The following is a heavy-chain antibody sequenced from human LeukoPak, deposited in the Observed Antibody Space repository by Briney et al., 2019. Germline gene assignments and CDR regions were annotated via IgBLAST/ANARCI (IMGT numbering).Heavy chain of an antibody. V-gene: IGHV3-23*01. J-gene: IGHJ3*02. CDR1: GFTFSNYA. CDR2: ISGSGGST. CDR3: AKGVSSGYYSNDAFDI. D-gene: IGHD3-22*01. Sequence: PGGSLRLSCAASGFTFSNYAINWVRQAPGKGLEWVSAISGSGGSTYYADSVKGRFTISRDNSKNTLYLQMNSLRAEDTALYYCAKGVSSGYYSNDAFDIWGQGTLVTVSS.